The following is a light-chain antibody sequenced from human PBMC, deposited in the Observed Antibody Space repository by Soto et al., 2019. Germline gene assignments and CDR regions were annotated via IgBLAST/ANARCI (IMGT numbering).Light chain of an antibody. CDR1: SSDVGGYNY. J-gene: IGLJ1*01. CDR3: SSYTSSSTLCV. CDR2: DVS. V-gene: IGLV2-14*01. Sequence: QSALTQPASVSGSPGQSITISCTGTSSDVGGYNYVSWYQQHPGKAPKLMIYDVSNRPSGVSNRFSGSKSGNTASLTISGLQAEDEADYYCSSYTSSSTLCVFGTGTKLNV.